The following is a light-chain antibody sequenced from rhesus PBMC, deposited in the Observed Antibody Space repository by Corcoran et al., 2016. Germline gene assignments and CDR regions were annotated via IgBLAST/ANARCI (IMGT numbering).Light chain of an antibody. J-gene: IGKJ3*01. V-gene: IGKV1-22*01. CDR3: PHYCSPPFT. CDR1: QGITHD. Sequence: IQMTQSPSSLSASVGDRVTITCRASQGITHDLAWYQQKPGETPKLLVYEASSLQSGIPSRFSGSGSGTDFTLPISSLQSEYFATSYCPHYCSPPFTFGPGTKLDVK. CDR2: EAS.